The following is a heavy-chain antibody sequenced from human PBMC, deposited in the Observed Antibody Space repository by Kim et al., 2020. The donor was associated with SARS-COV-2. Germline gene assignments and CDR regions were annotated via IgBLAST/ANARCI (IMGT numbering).Heavy chain of an antibody. J-gene: IGHJ6*02. CDR3: ARDPPRTDDYAMDV. Sequence: ADSVKGRVTISREDSKNTLYLQMSSMRAEDTAVYYCARDPPRTDDYAMDVWGQGTTVIVSS. D-gene: IGHD4-17*01. V-gene: IGHV3-66*01.